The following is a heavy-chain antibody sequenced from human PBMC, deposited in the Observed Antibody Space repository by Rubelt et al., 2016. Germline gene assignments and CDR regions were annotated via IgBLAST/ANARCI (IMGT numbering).Heavy chain of an antibody. CDR3: ARGGGDFDY. V-gene: IGHV3-23*01. CDR1: GFTFSSYA. Sequence: EVQLLESGGGLVQPGGSLRLSCAAAGFTFSSYAMSLVRQGPGKGLEWVSAISGSGGTTYYADSVKGRFTISRDDSKNTVYLQMNSLRAGDTAVYYCARGGGDFDYWGQGTLVTVSS. J-gene: IGHJ4*02. CDR2: ISGSGGTT. D-gene: IGHD3-16*01.